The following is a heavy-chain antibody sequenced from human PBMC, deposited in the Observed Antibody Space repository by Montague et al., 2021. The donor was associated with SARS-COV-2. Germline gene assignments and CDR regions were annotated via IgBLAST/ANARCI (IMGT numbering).Heavy chain of an antibody. V-gene: IGHV4-61*01. Sequence: SETLSLTCTVSSDSVSSGKYFRTWIRQPPGKGLEWNGYIFYTGSANYNPSLKSRVTISVDTSNNQFSLKLKSMSAADTAVYYCARVGNYLGVYWGQGILVTVSS. CDR1: SDSVSSGKYF. J-gene: IGHJ4*02. CDR3: ARVGNYLGVY. CDR2: IFYTGSA. D-gene: IGHD3-10*01.